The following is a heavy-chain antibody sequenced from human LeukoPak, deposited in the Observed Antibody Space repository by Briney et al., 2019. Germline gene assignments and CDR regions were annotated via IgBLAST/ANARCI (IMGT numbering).Heavy chain of an antibody. V-gene: IGHV5-51*01. Sequence: GQSRKISCKGSGYSFTSYWIGWLRQMPGKGLEWMEIIYPGDSDTRSSPSFQAQVTISADKAISSAYLQWRSVKDSDSAMYYCARPDYSRTLDYWGRGNLVTVSS. CDR2: IYPGDSDT. CDR1: GYSFTSYW. CDR3: ARPDYSRTLDY. J-gene: IGHJ4*02. D-gene: IGHD4-11*01.